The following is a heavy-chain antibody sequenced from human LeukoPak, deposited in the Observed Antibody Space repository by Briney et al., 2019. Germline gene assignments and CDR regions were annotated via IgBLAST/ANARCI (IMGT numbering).Heavy chain of an antibody. D-gene: IGHD2-2*01. V-gene: IGHV1-2*02. J-gene: IGHJ4*02. CDR2: IIPNSGGT. Sequence: ASVKVSCKASGGTFSSYAISWVRQAPGQGLEWMGGIIPNSGGTNYAQKFQGRVTMTRDTSISTAYMELSRLRSDDTAVYYCARDLCSSTSCFYRNWGQGTLVTVSS. CDR1: GGTFSSYA. CDR3: ARDLCSSTSCFYRN.